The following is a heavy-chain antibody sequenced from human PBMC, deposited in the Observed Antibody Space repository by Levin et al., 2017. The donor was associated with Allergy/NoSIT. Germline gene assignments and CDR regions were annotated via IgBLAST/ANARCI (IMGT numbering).Heavy chain of an antibody. V-gene: IGHV3-15*01. Sequence: GGSLRLSCAASGFTFSNAWMSWVRQAPGKGLEWVGRIKSKTDGGTIEYAAPVKGRFTISRDDSKNTLSLQMNSLKTEDTAVYYCTTYSSSWYYFDCWGQGTLVTVSS. D-gene: IGHD6-13*01. CDR3: TTYSSSWYYFDC. J-gene: IGHJ4*02. CDR1: GFTFSNAW. CDR2: IKSKTDGGTI.